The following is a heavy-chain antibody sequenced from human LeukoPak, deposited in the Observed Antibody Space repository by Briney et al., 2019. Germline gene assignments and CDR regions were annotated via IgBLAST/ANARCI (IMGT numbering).Heavy chain of an antibody. D-gene: IGHD6-13*01. Sequence: GGSLRLSCAASGFTVSSNYMSWVRQAPGKGLEWVSVIYSGGSTYYADSVKGRFTISRDNSKNTLYLQMNSLRAEDTAVYYCAKNRPIAAAGCMDVWGQGTTVTVSS. CDR1: GFTVSSNY. J-gene: IGHJ6*02. CDR3: AKNRPIAAAGCMDV. CDR2: IYSGGST. V-gene: IGHV3-53*01.